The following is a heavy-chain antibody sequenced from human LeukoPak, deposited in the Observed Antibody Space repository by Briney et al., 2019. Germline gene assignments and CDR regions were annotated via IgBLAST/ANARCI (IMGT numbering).Heavy chain of an antibody. D-gene: IGHD3-9*01. CDR3: ARVRAYYDILTGYYPNWYFDL. Sequence: PSETLSLTCAVYGESLSGYNWNWIRQPPAKGLEWIAEISHSGITNYNPSLKSRVTISVDTSKNQFSLKLSSVTAADTAVYYCARVRAYYDILTGYYPNWYFDLWGRGTLVTVSS. CDR1: GESLSGYN. J-gene: IGHJ2*01. CDR2: ISHSGIT. V-gene: IGHV4-34*01.